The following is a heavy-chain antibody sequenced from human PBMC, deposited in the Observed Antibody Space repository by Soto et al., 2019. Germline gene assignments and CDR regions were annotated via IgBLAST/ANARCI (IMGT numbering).Heavy chain of an antibody. CDR3: AGVSHSSNWYYFDY. V-gene: IGHV4-34*01. Sequence: SETLSLTCQVYGRSFSGYYWSWIRQPPGKGLEWIGEINHSGSTNYNPSLKSRVTISVDTSKNQFSLKLSSVTAADTAVYYCAGVSHSSNWYYFDYWGQGTLVTVSS. J-gene: IGHJ4*02. CDR1: GRSFSGYY. CDR2: INHSGST. D-gene: IGHD6-13*01.